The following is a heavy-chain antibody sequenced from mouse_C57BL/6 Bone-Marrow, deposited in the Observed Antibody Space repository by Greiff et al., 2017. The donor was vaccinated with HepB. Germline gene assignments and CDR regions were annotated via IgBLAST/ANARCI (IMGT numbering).Heavy chain of an antibody. CDR2: INPSSGYT. V-gene: IGHV1-7*01. J-gene: IGHJ3*01. Sequence: QVQLQHSGAELAKPGASVKLSCKASGYTFTSYWMHWVKQRPGQGLEWIGYINPSSGYTKYNQKFKDKATLTADKSSSTAYMQLSSLTYEDSAVYYCARLSTGSSYWFAYWGQGTLVTVSA. CDR1: GYTFTSYW. CDR3: ARLSTGSSYWFAY. D-gene: IGHD1-1*01.